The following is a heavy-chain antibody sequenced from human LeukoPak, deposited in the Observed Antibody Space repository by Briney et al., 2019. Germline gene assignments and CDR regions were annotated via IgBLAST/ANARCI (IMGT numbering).Heavy chain of an antibody. CDR2: MNPNSGNT. Sequence: GASVKVSCKASGYTFTSYDINWVRQATGQGLEWMGWMNPNSGNTGYAQKFQGRVTMTRNTSISTAYMELSSLRSEDTAVYYCARGITVVRGVIIWNGWFDPWGQGTLVTVSS. CDR1: GYTFTSYD. CDR3: ARGITVVRGVIIWNGWFDP. J-gene: IGHJ5*02. D-gene: IGHD3-10*01. V-gene: IGHV1-8*01.